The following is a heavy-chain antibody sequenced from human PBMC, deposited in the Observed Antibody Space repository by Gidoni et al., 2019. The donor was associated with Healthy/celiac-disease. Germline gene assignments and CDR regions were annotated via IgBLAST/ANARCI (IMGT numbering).Heavy chain of an antibody. V-gene: IGHV4-34*01. Sequence: QVQLQQWGAGLLKPSETLSLTCAVYGGSFSGYYWSWIRQPPGKGLEWIGEINHSGSTNYNPSLKSRVTISVDTSKNQFSLKLSSVTAADTAVYYCARGTFGYCSGGSCYYKGEYYYYYGMDVWGQGTTVTVSS. J-gene: IGHJ6*02. CDR3: ARGTFGYCSGGSCYYKGEYYYYYGMDV. D-gene: IGHD2-15*01. CDR2: INHSGST. CDR1: GGSFSGYY.